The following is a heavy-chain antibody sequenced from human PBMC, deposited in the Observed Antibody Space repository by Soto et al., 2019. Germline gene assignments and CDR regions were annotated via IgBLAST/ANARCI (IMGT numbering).Heavy chain of an antibody. CDR3: ARGRDDSSGYYYYYCMDV. V-gene: IGHV1-69*13. Sequence: SVKVSCKASGGTFSSYAISWVRQAPGQGLEWMGGIIPIFGTANYAQKFQGRVTITADESTSTAYMELSSLRSEDTAVYYCARGRDDSSGYYYYYCMDVRGKGTMITVSS. CDR1: GGTFSSYA. CDR2: IIPIFGTA. D-gene: IGHD3-22*01. J-gene: IGHJ6*04.